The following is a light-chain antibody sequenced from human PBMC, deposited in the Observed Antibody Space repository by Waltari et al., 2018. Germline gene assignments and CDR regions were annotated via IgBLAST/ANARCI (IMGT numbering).Light chain of an antibody. CDR1: SGHSNYA. J-gene: IGLJ3*02. V-gene: IGLV4-69*01. Sequence: QPVLTQPPSASASLGASVKFTCTLTSGHSNYAVAWHQQHQGKAPRYLMRLNNDGSHIKGDGIPDRFSGSSSGAERDLNISNLQSEDEADFYCQTWDTGIWVFGGGTRLTVL. CDR2: LNNDGSH. CDR3: QTWDTGIWV.